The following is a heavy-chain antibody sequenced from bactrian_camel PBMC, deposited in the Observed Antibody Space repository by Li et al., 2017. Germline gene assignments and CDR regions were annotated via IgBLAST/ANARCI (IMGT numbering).Heavy chain of an antibody. D-gene: IGHD2*01. V-gene: IGHV3S54*01. Sequence: GSVQAGGSLRLSCVASGGIFTNNCMGWFCQAPGAERAGLASIYTGGGGIYYADSVKGRFTISLDSAKNTVYLEMDDLKPEDSAMYYCAADRPRWGGYCYSTVVPPLEEVDYWSQGTQVTVS. CDR1: GGIFTNNC. CDR3: AADRPRWGGYCYSTVVPPLEEVDY. J-gene: IGHJ4*01. CDR2: IYTGGGGI.